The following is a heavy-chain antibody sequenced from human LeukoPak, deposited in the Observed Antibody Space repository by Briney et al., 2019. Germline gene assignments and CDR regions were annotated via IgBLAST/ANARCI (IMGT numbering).Heavy chain of an antibody. Sequence: SETLSLTCAVYGGSFSGYYWSWIRQPPGKGLEWIGEINHSGSTNYNPSLKSRVTMSVDTSKNQFSLKLSSVTAADTAVYYCARGRGYYYDSSGYSILYWGQGTLVTVSS. CDR1: GGSFSGYY. CDR3: ARGRGYYYDSSGYSILY. CDR2: INHSGST. V-gene: IGHV4-34*01. D-gene: IGHD3-22*01. J-gene: IGHJ4*02.